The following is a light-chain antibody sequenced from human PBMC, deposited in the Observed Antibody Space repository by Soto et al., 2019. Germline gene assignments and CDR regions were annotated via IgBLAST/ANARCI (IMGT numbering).Light chain of an antibody. J-gene: IGLJ2*01. Sequence: QSALTQPASVSGSPGQSITISCTGTSSDVGGYNYVSWYQQHPGKAPKLMIYDVSNRPSGISYRFSGSKSGNTASLTISGLQAEDEADYYCISYTSSTLMVFVGGTKLTVL. CDR2: DVS. CDR1: SSDVGGYNY. CDR3: ISYTSSTLMV. V-gene: IGLV2-14*01.